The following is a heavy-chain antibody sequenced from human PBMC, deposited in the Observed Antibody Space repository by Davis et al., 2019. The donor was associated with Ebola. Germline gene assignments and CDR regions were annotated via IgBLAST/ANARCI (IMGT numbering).Heavy chain of an antibody. D-gene: IGHD6-13*01. V-gene: IGHV3-48*01. CDR3: ARDLGSSWYFEYFQH. CDR1: GFTFSSYS. J-gene: IGHJ1*01. Sequence: GGSLRLSCAASGFTFSSYSMNWVRQAPGKGLEWVSYISSSSSTIYYADSVKGRFTISRDNAKNSLYLQMNSLRAEDTAVYYCARDLGSSWYFEYFQHWGQGTLVTVSS. CDR2: ISSSSSTI.